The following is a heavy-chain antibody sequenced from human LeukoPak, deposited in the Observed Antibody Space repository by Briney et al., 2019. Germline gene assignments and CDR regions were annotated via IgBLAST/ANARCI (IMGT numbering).Heavy chain of an antibody. Sequence: PGGSLRLSCAASGFTFSSYSMSWVRQAPGKGLEWVANIKEDGSEEYYVDSVKGRFTISRDNAKNSLYLQMNSLRAEDTAVYYCARDDAFDIWGQGTMVTVSS. CDR3: ARDDAFDI. V-gene: IGHV3-7*01. CDR2: IKEDGSEE. CDR1: GFTFSSYS. J-gene: IGHJ3*02.